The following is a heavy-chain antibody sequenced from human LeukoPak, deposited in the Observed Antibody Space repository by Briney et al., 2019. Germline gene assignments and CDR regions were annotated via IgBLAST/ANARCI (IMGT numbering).Heavy chain of an antibody. J-gene: IGHJ4*02. CDR1: GYTFTGYY. D-gene: IGHD3-3*01. CDR3: ASWGTISGVALTRNYYFDY. Sequence: GASVKVSCKASGYTFTGYYMHWVRQAPGQGLEWMGWINPNSGGTNYAQKFQGRVTMTRDTSISTAYMELSRLRSDDTAVYYCASWGTISGVALTRNYYFDYWGQGTLVTVSS. V-gene: IGHV1-2*02. CDR2: INPNSGGT.